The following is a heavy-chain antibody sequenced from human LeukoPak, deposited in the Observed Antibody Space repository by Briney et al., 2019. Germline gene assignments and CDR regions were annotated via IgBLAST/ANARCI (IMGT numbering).Heavy chain of an antibody. Sequence: PGGSLRLSCAASGFTFSSYAMSWVRQPPGKGLEWVSAISGSGGSTYYADSVKGRFTISRDNSKNTLYLQMNSLRAEDTAVYYCAKDQDYYGSGSYYPYNWFDPWGQGTLVTVSS. V-gene: IGHV3-23*01. D-gene: IGHD3-10*01. J-gene: IGHJ5*02. CDR1: GFTFSSYA. CDR3: AKDQDYYGSGSYYPYNWFDP. CDR2: ISGSGGST.